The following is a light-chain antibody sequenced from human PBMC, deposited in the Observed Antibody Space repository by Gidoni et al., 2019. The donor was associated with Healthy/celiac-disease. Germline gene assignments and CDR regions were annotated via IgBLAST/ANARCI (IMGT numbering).Light chain of an antibody. CDR1: QSVSSN. CDR2: GAS. CDR3: QQYNNWAGWT. V-gene: IGKV3-15*01. Sequence: EIVMTQSPATLSVSPGERATLSCRASQSVSSNLAWYQQKPGQAPRLLIYGASTRATGIPARFSGSGSGTEFTLTISSLQSEDFAVYYCQQYNNWAGWTFXXXTKVEIK. J-gene: IGKJ1*01.